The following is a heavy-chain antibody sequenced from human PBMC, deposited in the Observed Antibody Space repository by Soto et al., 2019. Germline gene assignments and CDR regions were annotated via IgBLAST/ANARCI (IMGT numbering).Heavy chain of an antibody. V-gene: IGHV3-23*01. J-gene: IGHJ4*02. CDR3: AKGSGVAF. D-gene: IGHD3-3*01. Sequence: EVQLLESGGGLVQPGGSLRLSCVASGFTFSNYAMSWVRQAPGKGLEWVSTISGSGGNTYYADSVKGRFTISRDNSKNKMSLQMNRLTAEDTAVYYCAKGSGVAFWGQGTLVTVSS. CDR2: ISGSGGNT. CDR1: GFTFSNYA.